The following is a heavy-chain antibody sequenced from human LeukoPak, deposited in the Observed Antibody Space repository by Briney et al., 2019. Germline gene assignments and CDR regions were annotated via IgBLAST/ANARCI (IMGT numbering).Heavy chain of an antibody. V-gene: IGHV1-2*02. Sequence: ASVKVSCKASVYTFTAYYIHWVRQAPGQGLEWMGWINPASGGTSYAQKFQGRVTMTSDTSISTAYMELSRLRSDDTAVYFCARAGGGYSSGWVAFDIWGQGTMVTVPS. D-gene: IGHD5-18*01. CDR1: VYTFTAYY. J-gene: IGHJ3*02. CDR2: INPASGGT. CDR3: ARAGGGYSSGWVAFDI.